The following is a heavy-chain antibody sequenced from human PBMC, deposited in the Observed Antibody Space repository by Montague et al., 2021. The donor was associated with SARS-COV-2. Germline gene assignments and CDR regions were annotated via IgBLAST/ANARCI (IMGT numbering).Heavy chain of an antibody. CDR3: ARVHIVVVTAMRYFDL. Sequence: TLSLTCTVSGASISSGGYYWSWIRQHPGKGLEWIGYIYYSGSTYYNPSLKSRVTISVDTSKNQFSLKLSFVTAADTAVYYCARVHIVVVTAMRYFDLWGRGTLVTVSS. D-gene: IGHD2-21*02. CDR1: GASISSGGYY. CDR2: IYYSGST. J-gene: IGHJ2*01. V-gene: IGHV4-31*03.